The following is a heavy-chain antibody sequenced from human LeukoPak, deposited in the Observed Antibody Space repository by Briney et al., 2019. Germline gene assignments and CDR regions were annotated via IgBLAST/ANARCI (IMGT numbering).Heavy chain of an antibody. CDR1: GFTFSDYW. CDR2: IIGDGSTT. CDR3: TRRVSATRWFDP. D-gene: IGHD2-15*01. V-gene: IGHV3-74*01. J-gene: IGHJ5*02. Sequence: PGGSLRLSCAASGFTFSDYWMRWVRQAPGKGLEWVSRIIGDGSTTIYADSVKGRFTISRDNAENTMYLQMNSLRVEDTAVYYCTRRVSATRWFDPWGQGTLVTVFS.